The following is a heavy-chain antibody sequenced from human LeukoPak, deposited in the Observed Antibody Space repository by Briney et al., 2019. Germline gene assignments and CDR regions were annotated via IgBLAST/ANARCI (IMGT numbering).Heavy chain of an antibody. CDR2: ISGSGGST. J-gene: IGHJ4*02. CDR3: AKAPVTTCSGAYCYPFDY. CDR1: GFTFSSYG. V-gene: IGHV3-23*01. Sequence: PGGSLRLSCAASGFTFSSYGMSWVRQAPGKGLEWVSAISGSGGSTYYADSVKGRFTISRDNSKNTLYLQMNGLRAEDTAVYYCAKAPVTTCSGAYCYPFDYWSQGTLVTVSS. D-gene: IGHD2-15*01.